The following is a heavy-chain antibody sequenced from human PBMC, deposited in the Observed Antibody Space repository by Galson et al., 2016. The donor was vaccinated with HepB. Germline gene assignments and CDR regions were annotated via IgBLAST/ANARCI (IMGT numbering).Heavy chain of an antibody. J-gene: IGHJ4*02. CDR3: AKDGDLATTPRGYFDS. V-gene: IGHV3-11*01. D-gene: IGHD7-27*01. Sequence: SLRLSCAASGFTFADHYMTWIRQAPGKGLEWLSYISSRGTSIYFPDSVKGRFTISRDNAKNSLYLQMNDLRAEDTALYYCAKDGDLATTPRGYFDSWGQGGLLTVS. CDR1: GFTFADHY. CDR2: ISSRGTSI.